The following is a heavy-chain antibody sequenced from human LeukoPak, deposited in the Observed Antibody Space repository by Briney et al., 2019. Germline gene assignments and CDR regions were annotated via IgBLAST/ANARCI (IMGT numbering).Heavy chain of an antibody. CDR3: ARRQIRYFDWLRRRGWFDP. V-gene: IGHV4-34*01. Sequence: PSETLSLTCAVYGGSFSGYYWSWIRQPPGKGLEWIGEINHSGSTNYNPSLKSRVIISVDTSKNQFSLKLSSVTAADTAVYYCARRQIRYFDWLRRRGWFDPWGQGTLVTVSS. J-gene: IGHJ5*02. CDR1: GGSFSGYY. CDR2: INHSGST. D-gene: IGHD3-9*01.